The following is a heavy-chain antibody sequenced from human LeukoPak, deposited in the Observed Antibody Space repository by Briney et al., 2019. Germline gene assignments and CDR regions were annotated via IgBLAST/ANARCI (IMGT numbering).Heavy chain of an antibody. CDR1: GFTFSSYA. Sequence: GGSLRLSCAASGFTFSSYAMSWVRQAPGKGLEWVSAISGSGGSTYYADSVKGRFTISRDNSKNTLYLQMNSLRADDTAVYYCARGGYSYTWPPSYYYGMDVWGQGTTVTASS. CDR3: ARGGYSYTWPPSYYYGMDV. V-gene: IGHV3-23*01. J-gene: IGHJ6*02. D-gene: IGHD5-18*01. CDR2: ISGSGGST.